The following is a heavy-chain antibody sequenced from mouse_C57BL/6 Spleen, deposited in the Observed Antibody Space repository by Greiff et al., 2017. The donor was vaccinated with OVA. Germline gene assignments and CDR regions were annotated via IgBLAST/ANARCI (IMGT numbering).Heavy chain of an antibody. Sequence: QVQLQQSGAELAKPGASVKLSCKASGYTFTSYWMHWVKQRPGQGLEWIGYINPSSGYTKYNQKFKDKATLTADKSSSTAYMQLSSLTYEDSAVYYCAREYYGSSYGGVYYYAMDYWGQGTSVTVSS. CDR3: AREYYGSSYGGVYYYAMDY. V-gene: IGHV1-7*01. CDR1: GYTFTSYW. D-gene: IGHD1-1*01. CDR2: INPSSGYT. J-gene: IGHJ4*01.